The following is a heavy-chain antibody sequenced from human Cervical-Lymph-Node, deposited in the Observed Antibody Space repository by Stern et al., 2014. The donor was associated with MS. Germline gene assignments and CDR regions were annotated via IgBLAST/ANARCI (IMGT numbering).Heavy chain of an antibody. CDR2: IWYDGSKP. CDR1: GLSFSRYA. Sequence: VQLVEAGGGVVQPGRSLRLSCAASGLSFSRYAMHWVRQAPGKGMEWVALIWYDGSKPYYADSVTGRFTISRDNFKNTLYLQMNSLRAEDTAVYYCASAYSSSHYYFDYWGQGTLVTVSS. D-gene: IGHD6-13*01. J-gene: IGHJ4*02. CDR3: ASAYSSSHYYFDY. V-gene: IGHV3-33*01.